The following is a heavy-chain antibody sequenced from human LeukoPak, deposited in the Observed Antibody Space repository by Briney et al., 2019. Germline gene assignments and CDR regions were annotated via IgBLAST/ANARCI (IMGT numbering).Heavy chain of an antibody. J-gene: IGHJ3*02. CDR1: GGSFSGYY. CDR3: ARGSGDYVWGSYRVGAFDI. Sequence: SETLSLTCAVYGGSFSGYYWSWIRQPPGKGLEWIGYIYYSGSTNYNPSLKSRVTISVDTSKNQFSLKLSSVTAADTAVYYCARGSGDYVWGSYRVGAFDIWGQGTMVTVSS. V-gene: IGHV4-59*01. CDR2: IYYSGST. D-gene: IGHD3-16*02.